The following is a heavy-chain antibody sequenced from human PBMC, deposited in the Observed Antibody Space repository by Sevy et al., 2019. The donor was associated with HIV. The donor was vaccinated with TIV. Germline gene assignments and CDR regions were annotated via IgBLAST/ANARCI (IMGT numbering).Heavy chain of an antibody. CDR1: GFIFTNYA. J-gene: IGHJ4*02. D-gene: IGHD2-15*01. Sequence: GGSLRLSCSASGFIFTNYAMHWVRQAPGRGLEYVSTISSTGGSSYYTDSVKGRFTISRDNSKGTLFLQMNSLRPEDTAVYYCVEDRVRIMVVPAAVAFDHWGQGTLVTVSS. CDR2: ISSTGGSS. CDR3: VEDRVRIMVVPAAVAFDH. V-gene: IGHV3-64D*08.